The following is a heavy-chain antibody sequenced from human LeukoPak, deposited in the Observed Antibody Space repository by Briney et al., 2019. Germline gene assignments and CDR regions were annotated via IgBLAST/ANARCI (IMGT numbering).Heavy chain of an antibody. J-gene: IGHJ4*02. CDR2: ISGSGGST. V-gene: IGHV3-23*01. CDR3: PNDFRSGDQPYLDH. Sequence: PGGSLRLSCAASGFTFSSYAMSWVRQAPGKGLEWVSAISGSGGSTYYADSVKGRFTISRDNSKNTLYLQMNSLRAEDTAVYYCPNDFRSGDQPYLDHWGQGTLVTVSS. D-gene: IGHD4-17*01. CDR1: GFTFSSYA.